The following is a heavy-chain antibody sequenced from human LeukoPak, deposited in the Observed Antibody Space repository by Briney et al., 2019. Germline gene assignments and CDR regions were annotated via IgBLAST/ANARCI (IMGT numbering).Heavy chain of an antibody. V-gene: IGHV3-73*01. CDR1: GFTFSGSA. J-gene: IGHJ3*02. CDR2: IRRKANSYAT. Sequence: PGGSLRLSCAASGFTFSGSAMHWFRQASGKGLEWVGRIRRKANSYATAYASSVKGRFTISRDDSKNTAYLQMNSPKTEDTAVYYCTRTLYYYDSSGYYSPDAFDIWGQGTMVTVSS. D-gene: IGHD3-22*01. CDR3: TRTLYYYDSSGYYSPDAFDI.